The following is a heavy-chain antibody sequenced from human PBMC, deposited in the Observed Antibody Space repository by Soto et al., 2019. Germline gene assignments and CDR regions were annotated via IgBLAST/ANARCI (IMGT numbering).Heavy chain of an antibody. V-gene: IGHV1-69*13. CDR2: IIPIFGTA. D-gene: IGHD3-22*01. CDR3: ARVPSPRDYYDSY. CDR1: GGTFSSYA. J-gene: IGHJ4*02. Sequence: ASVKVSCKASGGTFSSYAISWVRQAPGQGLEWMGGIIPIFGTANYAQKFQGRVTITADESTSTAYMELSSLRSEDTAVYYCARVPSPRDYYDSYWGQGTLVTVSS.